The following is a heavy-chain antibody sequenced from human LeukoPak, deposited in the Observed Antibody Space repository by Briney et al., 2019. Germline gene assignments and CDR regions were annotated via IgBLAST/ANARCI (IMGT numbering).Heavy chain of an antibody. CDR2: IRCKAYGGKT. V-gene: IGHV3-49*04. D-gene: IGHD3-16*01. J-gene: IGHJ4*02. Sequence: PGGSLRLSCAASGFTFGDYAMSWVRQAPGKGLEWVGVIRCKAYGGKTEYAASVKGRFTISRDESKSIAYLQMNSLKTEDTAVYYCTRDRRLWDSIGIDYWGQGTLVTVSS. CDR3: TRDRRLWDSIGIDY. CDR1: GFTFGDYA.